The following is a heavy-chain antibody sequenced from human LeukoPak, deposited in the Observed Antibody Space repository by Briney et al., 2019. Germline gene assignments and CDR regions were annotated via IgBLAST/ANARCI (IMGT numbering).Heavy chain of an antibody. J-gene: IGHJ6*03. D-gene: IGHD6-19*01. CDR1: GGSFSGYY. Sequence: ETLSLTCAVYGGSFSGYYWSWVRQAPGEGLEWVSSISSSSSYIYYADSVKGRFTISRDNAKNSLYLQMNSLRAEDTAVYYCARAPGDSSGSFDYYYYMDVWGKGTTVTISS. CDR2: ISSSSSYI. V-gene: IGHV3-21*01. CDR3: ARAPGDSSGSFDYYYYMDV.